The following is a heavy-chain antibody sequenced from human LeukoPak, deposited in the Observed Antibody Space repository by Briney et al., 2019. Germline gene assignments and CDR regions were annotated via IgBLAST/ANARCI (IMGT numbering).Heavy chain of an antibody. Sequence: SETLSLTCTVSGGSISSYFWSWLRQPPGEGLEWIGYIYYSGSTNYNPSLKSRVTISVDTSKNQFSLKLSSVTAADTAVYYCASHSGYSYGYAFDIWGQGTMVTVSS. D-gene: IGHD5-18*01. CDR3: ASHSGYSYGYAFDI. CDR1: GGSISSYF. V-gene: IGHV4-59*01. J-gene: IGHJ3*02. CDR2: IYYSGST.